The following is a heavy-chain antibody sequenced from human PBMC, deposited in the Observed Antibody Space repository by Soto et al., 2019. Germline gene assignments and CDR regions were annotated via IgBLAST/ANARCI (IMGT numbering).Heavy chain of an antibody. CDR2: LIPIFGTA. Sequence: SVKVSCKASGYTFTNYYMHWVRQAPGQGLEWMGGLIPIFGTANYAQRFQGRVTITADESTSTAYMELSSLRSEDTAVYYCASVGSSWGQGTLVTVPQ. CDR1: GYTFTNYY. J-gene: IGHJ4*02. V-gene: IGHV1-69*13. CDR3: ASVGSS. D-gene: IGHD6-13*01.